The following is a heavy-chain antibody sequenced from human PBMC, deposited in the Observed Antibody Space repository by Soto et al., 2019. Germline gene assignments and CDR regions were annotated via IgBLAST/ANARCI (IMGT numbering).Heavy chain of an antibody. J-gene: IGHJ4*02. CDR3: ARDGGDYGDYEGYDY. CDR1: GFTFSSYS. D-gene: IGHD4-17*01. Sequence: GGSLRLSCAASGFTFSSYSMNWVRQAPGKGLEWVSSISSSSSYIYYADSVKGRFTISRDNAKNSLYLQMNSLRAEDTAVYYCARDGGDYGDYEGYDYWGQGTLVTVSS. V-gene: IGHV3-21*01. CDR2: ISSSSSYI.